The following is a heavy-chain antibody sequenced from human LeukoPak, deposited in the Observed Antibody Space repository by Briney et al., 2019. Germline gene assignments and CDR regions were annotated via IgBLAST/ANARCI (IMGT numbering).Heavy chain of an antibody. V-gene: IGHV4-39*01. CDR2: IYYSGST. D-gene: IGHD6-19*01. Sequence: PSETLSLTCTVPVGSISSRRYYWGWIRQPPGKGLEWIGNIYYSGSTYYNPSLKSRVTISVDTSKNQFSLKLSSVTAADTAVYYCARFDRGWYNFDYWGQGTLVTVSS. J-gene: IGHJ4*02. CDR1: VGSISSRRYY. CDR3: ARFDRGWYNFDY.